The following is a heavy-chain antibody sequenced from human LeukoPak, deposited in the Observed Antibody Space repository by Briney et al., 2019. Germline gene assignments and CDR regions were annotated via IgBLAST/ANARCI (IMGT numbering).Heavy chain of an antibody. CDR3: ARELGSGWWTHAFDI. V-gene: IGHV1-69*05. D-gene: IGHD6-19*01. CDR2: IIPIFGTA. J-gene: IGHJ3*02. Sequence: SVKVSCEASGGTFSSYAISWVRQAPGQGLEWMGGIIPIFGTANYAQKFQGRVTITTDESTSTAYMELSSLRSEDTAVYYCARELGSGWWTHAFDIWGQGTMVTVSS. CDR1: GGTFSSYA.